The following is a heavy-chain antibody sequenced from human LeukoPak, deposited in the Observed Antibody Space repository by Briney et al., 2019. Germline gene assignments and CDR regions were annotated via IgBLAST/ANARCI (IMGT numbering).Heavy chain of an antibody. CDR2: IYYSGST. V-gene: IGHV4-59*08. CDR1: RGSISIYY. J-gene: IGHJ4*02. CDR3: ARSKLWFGELLGVYFDY. D-gene: IGHD3-10*01. Sequence: SETLSLTCTVSRGSISIYYWSWIRQPPGKGLEWIGYIYYSGSTNYNPSLKSRVTISVDTSKNQFSLKLSSVTAADTAVYYCARSKLWFGELLGVYFDYWGQGTLVTVSS.